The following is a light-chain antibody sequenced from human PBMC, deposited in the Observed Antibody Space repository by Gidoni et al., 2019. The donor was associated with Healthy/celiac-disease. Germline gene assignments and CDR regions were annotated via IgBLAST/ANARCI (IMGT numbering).Light chain of an antibody. J-gene: IGKJ3*01. CDR1: QSVSSY. V-gene: IGKV3-11*01. CDR2: DAS. Sequence: EIVLTQSPATLSLSPGERTTLSCRASQSVSSYLAWYQQKPGQAPRLPIYDASHRATGIPARFSGSGSGTDFTLTISSLEPEDFAVYYCQQRSNWLFTFGPGTKVDIK. CDR3: QQRSNWLFT.